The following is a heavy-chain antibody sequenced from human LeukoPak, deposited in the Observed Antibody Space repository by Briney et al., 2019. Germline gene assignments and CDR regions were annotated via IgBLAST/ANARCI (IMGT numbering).Heavy chain of an antibody. D-gene: IGHD4-23*01. CDR1: GFTFNNYW. CDR2: IKSDGRMT. CDR3: AGSTVGGFGAFDM. V-gene: IGHV3-74*03. J-gene: IGHJ3*02. Sequence: PGGSLRLSCAASGFTFNNYWMHWVRQVPGKGLVWVSGIKSDGRMTTYADSVEGRFTISRDNAKNTLYLQMNSLRAEDTAVYYCAGSTVGGFGAFDMWGQGTMVTVSS.